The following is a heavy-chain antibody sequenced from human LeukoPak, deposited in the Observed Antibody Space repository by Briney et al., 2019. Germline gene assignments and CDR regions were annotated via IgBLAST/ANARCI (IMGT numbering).Heavy chain of an antibody. CDR1: GFTFSGAW. V-gene: IGHV3-7*03. J-gene: IGHJ5*02. CDR2: IKEDGSEK. Sequence: GGSLRLSCAASGFTFSGAWMSWVRQAPGKGLEWVANIKEDGSEKHYVDSVNGRFTISIDTSKNLFSLKVKSVTAADTAVYHCARKTTRGYCSGVSCYSWFDPWGQGTLVTVSS. CDR3: ARKTTRGYCSGVSCYSWFDP. D-gene: IGHD2-15*01.